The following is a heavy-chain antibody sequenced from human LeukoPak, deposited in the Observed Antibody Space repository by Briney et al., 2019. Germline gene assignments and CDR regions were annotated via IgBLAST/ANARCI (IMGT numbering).Heavy chain of an antibody. J-gene: IGHJ4*02. D-gene: IGHD5-18*01. CDR3: ARDASGQGVDTAMTEPCDY. CDR1: GYTFTSYY. V-gene: IGHV1-46*01. Sequence: ASVKVSCKASGYTFTSYYMHWVRQAPGQGLEWMGIINPSGGSTSYAQKFQGRVTMTRDTSTSTVYMELSSLRSEDTAVYYCARDASGQGVDTAMTEPCDYWGQGTLVTVSS. CDR2: INPSGGST.